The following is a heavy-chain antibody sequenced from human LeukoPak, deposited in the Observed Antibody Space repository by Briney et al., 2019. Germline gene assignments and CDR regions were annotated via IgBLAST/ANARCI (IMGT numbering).Heavy chain of an antibody. V-gene: IGHV3-23*01. CDR2: IGSGADL. J-gene: IGHJ5*02. D-gene: IGHD3/OR15-3a*01. CDR3: AKDWTPHNRVCLDA. Sequence: GGSLRLSCVGPGFAFGVHAMSWVRQAPGKGPEWVATIGSGADLFYAESVKGRFTISRDDPRNTVWLQMNSLRAEDTALYYCAKDWTPHNRVCLDAWGQGTQVTVSS. CDR1: GFAFGVHA.